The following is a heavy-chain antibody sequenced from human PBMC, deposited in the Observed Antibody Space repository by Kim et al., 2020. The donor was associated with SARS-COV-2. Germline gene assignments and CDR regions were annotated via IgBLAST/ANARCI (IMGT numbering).Heavy chain of an antibody. J-gene: IGHJ6*01. CDR3: AKWLGFGETAPKYYYGMDV. CDR1: GFSFSSHA. V-gene: IGHV3-23*01. D-gene: IGHD3-10*01. CDR2: ISGGGTSA. Sequence: GGSLRLSCVASGFSFSSHAMAWVRQAPGQGLQWVSSISGGGTSAHHADSIKGRFTISRDNFKKTLYLQMNSLRGDDTAVYYCAKWLGFGETAPKYYYGMDVWRQGTTVTVSS.